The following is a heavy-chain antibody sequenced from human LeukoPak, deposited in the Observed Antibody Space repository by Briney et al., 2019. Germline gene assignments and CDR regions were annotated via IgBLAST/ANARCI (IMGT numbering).Heavy chain of an antibody. Sequence: GGSLRLSCAASGFTFISYAMSWVRQAPGKGLEWVSGISGGDGSTYYADSVKDRFTISRDNSKNTIYLQMNSPRAEDTAVYYCAKHYTNSYYYYYMDVWGKGTTITVSS. CDR3: AKHYTNSYYYYYMDV. J-gene: IGHJ6*03. D-gene: IGHD3-3*01. CDR2: ISGGDGST. CDR1: GFTFISYA. V-gene: IGHV3-23*01.